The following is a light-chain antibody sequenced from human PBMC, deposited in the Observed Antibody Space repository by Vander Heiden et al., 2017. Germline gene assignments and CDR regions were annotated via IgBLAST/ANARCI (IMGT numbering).Light chain of an antibody. J-gene: IGKJ2*01. CDR1: QSLVYSDGNTF. CDR2: KVS. CDR3: MQGTHWPYT. V-gene: IGKV2-30*01. Sequence: DAEMMQSPSPLPVTLGQPASNSCRSSQSLVYSDGNTFLDWFHQKPGQSPRRLIYKVSNRDSGIPDRFSGSVSGTDFILRISRVEAEDVGVYYCMQGTHWPYTFGQGTNLEFK.